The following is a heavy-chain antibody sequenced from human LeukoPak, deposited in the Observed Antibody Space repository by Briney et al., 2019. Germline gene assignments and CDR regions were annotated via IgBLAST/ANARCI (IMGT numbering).Heavy chain of an antibody. CDR1: GFTLRSVA. CDR2: ISGSGGST. Sequence: GGSLRLSCAASGFTLRSVAMSWVRQAPGEGLEWVSAISGSGGSTYDADCVKGRFTISRDNSKKTLYLQMNSLRAEDTAVYYCAKIPLEYYDSSGPSDYWGQGTLVTVSS. D-gene: IGHD3-22*01. CDR3: AKIPLEYYDSSGPSDY. V-gene: IGHV3-23*01. J-gene: IGHJ4*02.